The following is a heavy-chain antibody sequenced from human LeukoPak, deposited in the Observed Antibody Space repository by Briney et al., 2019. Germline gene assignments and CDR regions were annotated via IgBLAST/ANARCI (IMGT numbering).Heavy chain of an antibody. CDR2: IKQDGSEK. CDR1: GFTFSSYA. J-gene: IGHJ4*02. CDR3: ARGMIDY. Sequence: GGSLRLSCAASGFTFSSYAMHWVRQAPGEGLEWVANIKQDGSEKYYVDSVKGRFTISRDNAKNSLYLQMNNLRADDTAVYYCARGMIDYWGQGTLVSVSS. V-gene: IGHV3-7*04.